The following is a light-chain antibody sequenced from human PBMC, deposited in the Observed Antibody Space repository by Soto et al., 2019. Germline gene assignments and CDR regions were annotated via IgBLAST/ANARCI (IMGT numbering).Light chain of an antibody. Sequence: DIQMTQSPSSLSASVGDRVTITCQAGQSISSYLNWYQQKPGKAPKLLIYAASSLQSGVPSRFSGSGSGTDFTLTISSLQPEDFATYYCQQSYSTPPLTFGGGTKVEIK. CDR1: QSISSY. J-gene: IGKJ4*01. CDR2: AAS. V-gene: IGKV1-39*01. CDR3: QQSYSTPPLT.